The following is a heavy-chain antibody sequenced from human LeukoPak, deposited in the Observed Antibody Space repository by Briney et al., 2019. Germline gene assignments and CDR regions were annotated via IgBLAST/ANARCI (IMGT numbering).Heavy chain of an antibody. D-gene: IGHD1-26*01. CDR2: IHYSGTT. Sequence: PSETLSLTCAVSGGSVSGHYWSWIRQPPGKGLEWIGYIHYSGTTNYNPSLKSRVTISVDTSKNHFSLKLTSMTAADTAVFYCARVSGSYDYFDYWGQGTLVTVSS. CDR1: GGSVSGHY. J-gene: IGHJ4*02. CDR3: ARVSGSYDYFDY. V-gene: IGHV4-59*02.